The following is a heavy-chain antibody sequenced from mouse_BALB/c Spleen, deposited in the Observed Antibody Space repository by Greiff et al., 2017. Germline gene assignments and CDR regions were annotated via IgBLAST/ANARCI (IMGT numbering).Heavy chain of an antibody. CDR3: ASPRYDYDGGFAY. CDR2: IDPANGNT. V-gene: IGHV14-3*02. D-gene: IGHD2-4*01. Sequence: VQLQRSGAELVKPGASVKLSCTASGFNIKDTYMHWVKQRPEQGLEWIGRIDPANGNTKYDPKFQGKATITADTSSNTAYLQLSSLTSEDTAVYYCASPRYDYDGGFAYWGQGTLVTVSA. CDR1: GFNIKDTY. J-gene: IGHJ3*01.